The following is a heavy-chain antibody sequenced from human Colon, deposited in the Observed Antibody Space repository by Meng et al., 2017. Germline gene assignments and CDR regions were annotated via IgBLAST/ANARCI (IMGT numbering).Heavy chain of an antibody. CDR2: INHSGST. CDR1: GGSFSGYY. J-gene: IGHJ5*02. V-gene: IGHV4-34*01. Sequence: QVKLLQWVRGLLKPSETLSLTCAVYGGSFSGYYWSWIRQPPGKGLEWIGEINHSGSTNYNPSLKSRVTISVDTSKNQFSLKLSSVTAADTAVYYCARGRYSGYLPWGQGTLVTVSS. CDR3: ARGRYSGYLP. D-gene: IGHD5-12*01.